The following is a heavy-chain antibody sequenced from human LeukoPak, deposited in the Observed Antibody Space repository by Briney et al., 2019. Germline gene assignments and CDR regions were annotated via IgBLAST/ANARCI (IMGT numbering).Heavy chain of an antibody. CDR3: ARIHRYCSGGACYVLEN. CDR2: VYYSGST. J-gene: IGHJ4*02. CDR1: GGSVSGYY. D-gene: IGHD2-15*01. Sequence: SETLSLTCVVSGGSVSGYYWGWIRQPPGRGLEWIGYVYYSGSTNYNPSFKSRITISVDTSRNQFSLQLSSVTAADTAVYYCARIHRYCSGGACYVLENWGQGTLVAVSS. V-gene: IGHV4-59*02.